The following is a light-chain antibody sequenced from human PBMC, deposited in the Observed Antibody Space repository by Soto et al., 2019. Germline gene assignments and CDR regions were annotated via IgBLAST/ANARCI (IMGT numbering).Light chain of an antibody. CDR2: GAS. CDR3: QQYGSSKWT. J-gene: IGKJ1*01. V-gene: IGKV3-20*01. Sequence: EIVMTQSPVTLSVSPGERATLSCRASQSVSSNLAWYQQKPGQAPSLLIYGASSRATGIPDRFSGSGSGTDFTLTIGRLEPEDFAVYYCQQYGSSKWTFGQGTKVDIK. CDR1: QSVSSN.